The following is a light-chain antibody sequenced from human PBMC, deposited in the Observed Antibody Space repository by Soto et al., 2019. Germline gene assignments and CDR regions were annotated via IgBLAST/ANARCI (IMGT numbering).Light chain of an antibody. Sequence: VLTGSPGTLSLSPWERGPFFCRASQIVTINSLAWYQQKPGQPPRLLIYAASNRATGVPARFSGSWSGTEFTLTISSLQSEDFAVYYCQQYNNWPLTFGQGTRLEIK. CDR1: QIVTIN. J-gene: IGKJ5*01. V-gene: IGKV3-15*01. CDR3: QQYNNWPLT. CDR2: AAS.